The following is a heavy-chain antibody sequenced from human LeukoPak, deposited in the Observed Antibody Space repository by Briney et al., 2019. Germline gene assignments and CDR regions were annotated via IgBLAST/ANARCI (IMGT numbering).Heavy chain of an antibody. CDR3: ARYPGASGDSYYFDY. V-gene: IGHV4-59*02. J-gene: IGHJ4*02. CDR2: VYYSGSI. CDR1: GGSVTTYH. D-gene: IGHD4-17*01. Sequence: SETLSLTCTVSGGSVTTYHWSWIRQPPGKGLEWIGYVYYSGSINYNPSLNSRVTISLDTSKNEFSLKLRSVTAADTAVYYCARYPGASGDSYYFDYWGQGTRVTVSS.